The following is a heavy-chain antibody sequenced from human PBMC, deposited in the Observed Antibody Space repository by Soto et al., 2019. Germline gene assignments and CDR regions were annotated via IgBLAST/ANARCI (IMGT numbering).Heavy chain of an antibody. V-gene: IGHV4-38-2*02. CDR1: DFPIISPYS. D-gene: IGHD4-17*01. CDR2: ISHSGTT. Sequence: SETLSPTCLVSDFPIISPYSWGWIRQPPGKGLEWIGSISHSGTTSYSPSLTSRVSISVDTSKNQVSLKLTSVTAADTAVYFCARVTMVVRDSDHFGVDVWGHGTTVTVSS. CDR3: ARVTMVVRDSDHFGVDV. J-gene: IGHJ6*02.